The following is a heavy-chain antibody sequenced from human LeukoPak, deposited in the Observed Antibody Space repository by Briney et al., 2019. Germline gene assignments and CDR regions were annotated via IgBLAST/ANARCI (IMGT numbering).Heavy chain of an antibody. V-gene: IGHV5-10-1*01. CDR2: IDPSDSYT. Sequence: NTGESLKISCKGSGYSFTSYWISWVRQMPGKGLEWMGRIDPSDSYTNYSPSFQGHVTISADKSISTAYLQWSSLKASDTAMYYCARRYCSGGSCYLHDAFDIWGQGTMVTVSS. CDR1: GYSFTSYW. CDR3: ARRYCSGGSCYLHDAFDI. D-gene: IGHD2-15*01. J-gene: IGHJ3*02.